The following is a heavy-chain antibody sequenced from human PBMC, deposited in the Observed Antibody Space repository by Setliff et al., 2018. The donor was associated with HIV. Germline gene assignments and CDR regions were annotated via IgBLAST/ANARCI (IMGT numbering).Heavy chain of an antibody. CDR1: GGSFSVYY. D-gene: IGHD4-17*01. CDR3: AREIYGGNSRPFDY. J-gene: IGHJ4*02. V-gene: IGHV4-34*01. CDR2: ISYSENI. Sequence: SETLSLTCAVYGGSFSVYYWSWIRQPPGKGLEWIGSISYSENIYYNPSLKSRVTISADTSKKQFSLKLSSVTAADTAVYYCAREIYGGNSRPFDYWGQGTLVTVSS.